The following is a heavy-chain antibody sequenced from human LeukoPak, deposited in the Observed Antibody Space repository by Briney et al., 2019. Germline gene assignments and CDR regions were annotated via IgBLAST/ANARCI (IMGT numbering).Heavy chain of an antibody. D-gene: IGHD3-3*01. Sequence: SETLSLTCTVPGDSISSSSYYWGWIRQPPGRGLEWIGSIYYSGSTYYNPSLKSRVTISVDTSKNQFSLKLSSVTAADTAVYYCARARRGGAIFGVVIIPGFDPWGQGTLVTVSS. CDR3: ARARRGGAIFGVVIIPGFDP. J-gene: IGHJ5*02. CDR2: IYYSGST. V-gene: IGHV4-39*07. CDR1: GDSISSSSYY.